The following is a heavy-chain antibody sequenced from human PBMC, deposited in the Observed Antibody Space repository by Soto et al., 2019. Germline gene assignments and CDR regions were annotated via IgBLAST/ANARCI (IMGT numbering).Heavy chain of an antibody. CDR3: AKAMGGEWAPVK. Sequence: GGSLRLSCEASGFTFSSYGMNWVRQVPGKGLQWVSAISGSGDTTYYAESVKGRFIISRDNSKDTLYLQMNSLRVEDTAVYYCAKAMGGEWAPVKWGQGTVVTVSS. V-gene: IGHV3-23*01. J-gene: IGHJ4*02. CDR2: ISGSGDTT. CDR1: GFTFSSYG. D-gene: IGHD3-16*01.